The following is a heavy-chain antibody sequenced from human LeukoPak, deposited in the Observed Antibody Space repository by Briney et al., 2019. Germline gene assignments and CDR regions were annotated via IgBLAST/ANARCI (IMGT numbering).Heavy chain of an antibody. CDR2: IYYSGST. CDR1: GGSISSYY. J-gene: IGHJ4*02. V-gene: IGHV4-59*08. Sequence: SETLSLTCTVSGGSISSYYWSWIRQPPGKGLEWIGYIYYSGSTNYNPSLKSRVTISVDTSKNQFSLKLSSVTAADTAVYYCARQGPLTTAVTTRTNPFDYWGQGTLVTVSS. CDR3: ARQGPLTTAVTTRTNPFDY. D-gene: IGHD4-11*01.